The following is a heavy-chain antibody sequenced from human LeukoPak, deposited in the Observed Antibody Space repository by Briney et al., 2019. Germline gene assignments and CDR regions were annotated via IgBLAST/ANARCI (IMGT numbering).Heavy chain of an antibody. CDR2: INHSGST. V-gene: IGHV4-34*01. J-gene: IGHJ2*01. CDR1: GGSFSGYY. Sequence: SETLSLTCAVYGGSFSGYYWSWIRQPPGKGLEWIGEINHSGSTNYDPSLKSRVTISVDTSKNQFSLKLSSVTAADTAVYYCARVVGSRRWYFDLWGRGTLVTVSS. D-gene: IGHD2-21*01. CDR3: ARVVGSRRWYFDL.